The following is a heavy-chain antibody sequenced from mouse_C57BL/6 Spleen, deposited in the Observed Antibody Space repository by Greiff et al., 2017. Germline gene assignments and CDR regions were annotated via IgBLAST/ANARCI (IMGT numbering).Heavy chain of an antibody. CDR1: GYSFTGYY. CDR2: INPSTCGT. J-gene: IGHJ3*01. Sequence: EVQLQQSGPELVKPGASVKISCKASGYSFTGYYMNWVKQSPEKSLEWIGEINPSTCGTNYNQKFKAKATLTVDKSSSTAYMQLKSLTSEDSAVYYCARGGNYEGPWFAYWGQGTLVTVSA. D-gene: IGHD2-4*01. V-gene: IGHV1-42*01. CDR3: ARGGNYEGPWFAY.